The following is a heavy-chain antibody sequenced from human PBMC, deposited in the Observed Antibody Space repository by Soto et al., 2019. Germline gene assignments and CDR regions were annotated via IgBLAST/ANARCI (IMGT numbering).Heavy chain of an antibody. CDR3: AKGLHSYGYGYFDY. CDR1: GFTFSSYA. V-gene: IGHV3-23*01. CDR2: ISGSGGST. J-gene: IGHJ4*02. Sequence: VGSLRLSCASSGFTFSSYAMSWVRQAPGKGLEWVSAISGSGGSTYYADSVKGRFTISRDNSKNTLYLQMNSLRAEDTAVYYCAKGLHSYGYGYFDYGGQGNRVTVS. D-gene: IGHD5-18*01.